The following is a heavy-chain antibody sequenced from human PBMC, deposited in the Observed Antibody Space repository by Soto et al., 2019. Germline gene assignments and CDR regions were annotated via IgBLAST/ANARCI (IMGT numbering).Heavy chain of an antibody. V-gene: IGHV4-39*01. Sequence: QLHLQESGPGLLKPSETLSLTCTVSGGSISSSAYYWGWIRQPPGKRLEWIASISYSGSTYYNPSLKSRVTISVDTSQNQFSLKLRSMTAADTAVYYCARQVEVTSFDYWGQGTLVTFSS. CDR2: ISYSGST. CDR3: ARQVEVTSFDY. CDR1: GGSISSSAYY. J-gene: IGHJ4*02. D-gene: IGHD1-1*01.